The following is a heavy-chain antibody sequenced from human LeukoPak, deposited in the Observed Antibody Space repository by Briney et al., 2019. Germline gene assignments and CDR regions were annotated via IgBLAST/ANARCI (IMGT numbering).Heavy chain of an antibody. J-gene: IGHJ4*02. CDR1: GGTFSSYA. D-gene: IGHD6-19*01. CDR3: ARAPRRTYSSGRHGYFDY. CDR2: IIPIFGTA. Sequence: GASVTVSCKASGGTFSSYAISWVRQAPGQGLEWMGGIIPIFGTANYAQKFQGRVTITADESTSTAYMELSSLRSEDTAVYYCARAPRRTYSSGRHGYFDYWGQGTLVTVSS. V-gene: IGHV1-69*13.